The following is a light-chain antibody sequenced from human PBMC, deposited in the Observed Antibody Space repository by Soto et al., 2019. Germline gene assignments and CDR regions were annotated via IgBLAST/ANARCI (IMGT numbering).Light chain of an antibody. Sequence: EIVLTQSPATLSLSPGERATLSCRASQSVSSYLAWYQQKPGQAPRLLIYDASSRATGIPDRFSGSGSGTDFTLTISRLEPEDFAVYYCHQYDNSPLTFGGGTKVDIK. J-gene: IGKJ4*01. CDR1: QSVSSY. CDR2: DAS. CDR3: HQYDNSPLT. V-gene: IGKV3-20*01.